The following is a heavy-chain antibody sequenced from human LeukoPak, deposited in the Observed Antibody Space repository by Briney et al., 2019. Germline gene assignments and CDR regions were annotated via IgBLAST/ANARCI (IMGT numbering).Heavy chain of an antibody. CDR3: AKDPGIQLWSRVDY. D-gene: IGHD5-18*01. V-gene: IGHV3-23*01. Sequence: GGSLRLSCAASGFTFSSYAMSWVRQAPGKGLEWVSAISGSGGSTYYADSVKGRFTISRDNSKNTLYLQMNSLRAEDTAVYYCAKDPGIQLWSRVDYWGQGTLVTVSS. CDR1: GFTFSSYA. CDR2: ISGSGGST. J-gene: IGHJ4*02.